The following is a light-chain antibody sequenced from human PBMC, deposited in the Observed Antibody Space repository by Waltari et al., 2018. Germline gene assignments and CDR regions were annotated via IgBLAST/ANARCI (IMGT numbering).Light chain of an antibody. CDR1: QSISSY. CDR3: QQSYSTPFT. CDR2: AAS. Sequence: DIQMTESPSSLSASVGDRVTITCRASQSISSYLNGYQKKPGKAPKLLIYAASILQSGVPSRFSGSGSGTDFTLTISSLQPEDFATYYCQQSYSTPFTFGPGTKVDIK. V-gene: IGKV1-39*01. J-gene: IGKJ3*01.